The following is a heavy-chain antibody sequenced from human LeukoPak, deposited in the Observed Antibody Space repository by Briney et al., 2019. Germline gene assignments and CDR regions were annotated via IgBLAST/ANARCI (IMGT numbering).Heavy chain of an antibody. V-gene: IGHV3-23*01. Sequence: RGSLRLSCAASRFTCGSYARYWVRQAPGKGLEWVSGISGSGGSTFYADSVKGRFTLSRDNSENTVYLQMKSLRADGTALYYCAKTTAGSTSTRYPGGPVDYWGQGTLVTVSS. CDR3: AKTTAGSTSTRYPGGPVDY. D-gene: IGHD2-2*01. J-gene: IGHJ4*02. CDR1: RFTCGSYA. CDR2: ISGSGGST.